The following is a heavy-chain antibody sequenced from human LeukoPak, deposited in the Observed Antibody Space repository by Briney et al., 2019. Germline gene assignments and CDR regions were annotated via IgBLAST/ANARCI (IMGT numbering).Heavy chain of an antibody. CDR2: IIPIFGTA. J-gene: IGHJ3*02. CDR1: GGTFSSYA. D-gene: IGHD6-19*01. CDR3: APSGWYDAFDS. Sequence: ASVKVSCKASGGTFSSYAISWVRQAPGQGLEWMGGIIPIFGTANYAQKFQGRVTITADKSTSTAYMELSSLRSEDTAVYSCAPSGWYDAFDSWGQGTMVTVSS. V-gene: IGHV1-69*06.